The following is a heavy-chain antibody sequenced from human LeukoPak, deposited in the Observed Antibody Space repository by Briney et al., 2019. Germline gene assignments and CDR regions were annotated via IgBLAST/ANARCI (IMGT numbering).Heavy chain of an antibody. CDR3: ARTIAARPRPFDY. CDR2: ISYDGSNK. J-gene: IGHJ4*02. D-gene: IGHD6-6*01. CDR1: GFTFSSYA. V-gene: IGHV3-30-3*01. Sequence: PGGSLRLSCAASGFTFSSYAMHWVRQAPGKGLEWVAVISYDGSNKYYADSVKGRFTISRDNSKNTLYLQMNSLRAEDTAVYYCARTIAARPRPFDYWGQGTLVTVSS.